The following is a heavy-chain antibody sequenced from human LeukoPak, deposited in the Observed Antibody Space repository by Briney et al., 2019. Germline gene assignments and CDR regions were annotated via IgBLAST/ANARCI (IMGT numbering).Heavy chain of an antibody. CDR2: IHHSGNS. Sequence: SETLSLTCTVCGASDTGYYWCWIRQSPGKGLEWISYIHHSGNSDYNPSLRSRGTTSLDTSKNQFSLNLITVTAADTAVYYCTRGHWGLQSWSQGTLVTVSS. D-gene: IGHD7-27*01. CDR1: GASDTGYY. J-gene: IGHJ5*02. CDR3: TRGHWGLQS. V-gene: IGHV4-59*02.